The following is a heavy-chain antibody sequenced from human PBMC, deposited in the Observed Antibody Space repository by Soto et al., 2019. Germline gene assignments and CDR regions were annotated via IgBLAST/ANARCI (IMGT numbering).Heavy chain of an antibody. V-gene: IGHV4-34*01. CDR2: INHSGST. CDR3: AREVKGGVAGYYYYYYGMDV. CDR1: GGSFSGYY. J-gene: IGHJ6*02. Sequence: PXETLSLTCSVYGGSFSGYYWSWIRQPPGKGLEWIGEINHSGSTNYNPSLKSRVTISVDTSKNQFSLKLSSVTAADTAVYYCAREVKGGVAGYYYYYYGMDVWGQGTTVTVSS. D-gene: IGHD6-19*01.